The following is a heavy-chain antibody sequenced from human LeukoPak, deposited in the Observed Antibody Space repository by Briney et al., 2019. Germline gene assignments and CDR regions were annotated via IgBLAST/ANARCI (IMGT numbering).Heavy chain of an antibody. Sequence: GGSLRLSCAASGFTVSSNYMSWVRQAPGKGLEWVSVIYSGGSTYYADSVKGRFTISRDNSKNTLYLQMNSLRAEDTAVCYCARVWDSRSSAWGQGTLVTVSS. V-gene: IGHV3-66*01. CDR1: GFTVSSNY. J-gene: IGHJ5*02. D-gene: IGHD3-22*01. CDR3: ARVWDSRSSA. CDR2: IYSGGST.